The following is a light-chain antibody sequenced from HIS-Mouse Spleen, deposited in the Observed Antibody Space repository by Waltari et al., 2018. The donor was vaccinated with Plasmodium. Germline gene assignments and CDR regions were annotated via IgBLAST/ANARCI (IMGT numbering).Light chain of an antibody. CDR1: QSISSW. CDR3: QQYNSYYT. CDR2: KAS. Sequence: DIQMTQSPSTLSASVGDRVTITCRASQSISSWLAWYQQKPGKAPKLLIYKASSLESWVPSRFSGSGSGTEFTLTISSLQPDDFATYCCQQYNSYYTFGQGTKLEIK. V-gene: IGKV1-5*03. J-gene: IGKJ2*01.